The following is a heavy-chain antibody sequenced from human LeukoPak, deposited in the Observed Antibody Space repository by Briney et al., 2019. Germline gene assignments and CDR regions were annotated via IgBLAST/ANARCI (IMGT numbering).Heavy chain of an antibody. CDR3: ARCFDYNILTGYYSFDY. CDR1: GYTFTSYD. CDR2: ISAYNGNT. D-gene: IGHD3-9*01. J-gene: IGHJ4*02. V-gene: IGHV1-18*01. Sequence: GASVKVSCKASGYTFTSYDINWVRQATGQGLEWMGWISAYNGNTNYAQKLQGRVTMTTDTSTSTAYMELRSLRSDDTAVYYCARCFDYNILTGYYSFDYWGQGTLVTVSS.